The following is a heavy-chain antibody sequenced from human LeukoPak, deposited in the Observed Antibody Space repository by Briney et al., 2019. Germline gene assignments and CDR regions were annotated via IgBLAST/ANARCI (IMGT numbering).Heavy chain of an antibody. CDR3: AREAGPIVVVPAAIPQTRGGYFDY. V-gene: IGHV1-2*02. CDR1: GYTFTGYY. D-gene: IGHD2-2*02. Sequence: GASVKVSCKASGYTFTGYYMHWVRQAPGQGLEWMGWINPNSGGTNYAQKFQGRVTMTRDTSISTAYMELSRLRSDDTAVYYCAREAGPIVVVPAAIPQTRGGYFDYWGQGTLVTVSS. CDR2: INPNSGGT. J-gene: IGHJ4*02.